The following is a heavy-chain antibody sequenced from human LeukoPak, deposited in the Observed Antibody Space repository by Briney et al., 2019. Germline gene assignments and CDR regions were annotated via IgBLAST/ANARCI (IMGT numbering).Heavy chain of an antibody. J-gene: IGHJ4*02. Sequence: GGSLRLSCAASGFTFDDYAMHWVRQAPGKGLEWVSGISWNSGSIGYADSVKGRFTISRDNAKNSLYLQMNSLRADDTAVYYCARDLFLAHDYWGQGTLLTVSS. CDR1: GFTFDDYA. CDR3: ARDLFLAHDY. CDR2: ISWNSGSI. V-gene: IGHV3-9*01. D-gene: IGHD2-21*01.